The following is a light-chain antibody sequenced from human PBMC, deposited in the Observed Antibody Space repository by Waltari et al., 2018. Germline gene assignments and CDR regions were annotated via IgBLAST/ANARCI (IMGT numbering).Light chain of an antibody. CDR2: GAS. CDR1: QIVSSN. Sequence: EIVMTQSPATLSVSPGERATLSCRASQIVSSNLAWYQQTPGQAPRILIYGASTRATGIPARFSGSGSGTEFTLTISSLQSEDSAVYYCQQYNNWPPNTFGQGTKLEIK. J-gene: IGKJ2*01. V-gene: IGKV3-15*01. CDR3: QQYNNWPPNT.